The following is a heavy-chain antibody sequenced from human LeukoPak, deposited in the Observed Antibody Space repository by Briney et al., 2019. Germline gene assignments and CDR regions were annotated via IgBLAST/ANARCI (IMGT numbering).Heavy chain of an antibody. J-gene: IGHJ4*02. V-gene: IGHV3-43*01. CDR1: GFTFNDYT. Sequence: GGSLRLSCAASGFTFNDYTMHWVRHAPGKGLEWVSLITWDGVNKYYADSVKGRFTISRDNSKNSLYLQTNSLRTEDTALYYCAKDIRGSSGWYYSDNWGQGTLVTVSS. CDR3: AKDIRGSSGWYYSDN. CDR2: ITWDGVNK. D-gene: IGHD6-19*01.